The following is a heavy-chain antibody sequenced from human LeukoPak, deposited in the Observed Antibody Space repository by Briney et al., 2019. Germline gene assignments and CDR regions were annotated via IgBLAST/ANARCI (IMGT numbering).Heavy chain of an antibody. CDR1: GYTFTSYG. CDR3: ARAGRFLKFLGGYNWFDP. J-gene: IGHJ5*02. Sequence: ASVPVSCKPSGYTFTSYGISLVRQAPGPGLEGMGWIRAYNGNTKYAQKLQGRVTMTTDTSTSTAYMELRSLRSDDTAVYYCARAGRFLKFLGGYNWFDPWGQGTLVTVSS. CDR2: IRAYNGNT. D-gene: IGHD3-3*01. V-gene: IGHV1-18*04.